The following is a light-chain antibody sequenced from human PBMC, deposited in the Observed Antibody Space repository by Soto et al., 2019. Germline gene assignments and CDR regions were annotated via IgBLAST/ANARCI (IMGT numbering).Light chain of an antibody. CDR2: GAS. Sequence: EIVMTQSPATLSVSQGERATLSCRASQSVSSTSAWYQQKPGQAPRLLIYGASTRATGIPARFSGSGSGTEFTLTISSLQSEDFAVYYCQQYNNWPPITFGQGTRLEIK. V-gene: IGKV3-15*01. CDR1: QSVSST. J-gene: IGKJ5*01. CDR3: QQYNNWPPIT.